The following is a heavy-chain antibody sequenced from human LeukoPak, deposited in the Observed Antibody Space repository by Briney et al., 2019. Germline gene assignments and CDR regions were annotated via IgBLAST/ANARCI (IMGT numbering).Heavy chain of an antibody. J-gene: IGHJ5*02. Sequence: GASVKVSCKASGYTFTTYAMNWVRQAPGQGLEWMGIINPSGGSTSYAQKFQGRVTMTRDTSTSTVYMELSSLRSEDTAVYYCARGRVLWFGELCWFDPWGQGTLVTVSS. D-gene: IGHD3-10*01. CDR2: INPSGGST. V-gene: IGHV1-46*01. CDR1: GYTFTTYA. CDR3: ARGRVLWFGELCWFDP.